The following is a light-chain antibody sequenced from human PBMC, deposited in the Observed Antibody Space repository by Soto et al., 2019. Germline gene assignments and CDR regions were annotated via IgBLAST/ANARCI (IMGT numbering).Light chain of an antibody. J-gene: IGLJ3*02. Sequence: QSGLTQPASVSGSPGQSITISCTGTSSDVGGYNYVSWYQQHPGKAPKLMIYEVRNRPSGVSNRFSGSKSGNTASLTISGLQAEDEAYYYCSSYTSSITWVFGGGTKLTVL. V-gene: IGLV2-14*01. CDR3: SSYTSSITWV. CDR2: EVR. CDR1: SSDVGGYNY.